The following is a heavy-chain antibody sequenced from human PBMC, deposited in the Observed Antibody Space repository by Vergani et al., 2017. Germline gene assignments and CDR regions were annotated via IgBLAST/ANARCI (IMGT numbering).Heavy chain of an antibody. CDR3: AGGDYDDSSGPGWYFDL. V-gene: IGHV4-30-4*08. Sequence: QVHLQESGPGLVKPSQTLSLTCTVSGCSISSGDYYWSWIRQPPGKGLEWIGYIYYSGSTYYNPSLKSRVTISVDTSKNQFSLKLSSVTAADTAVYYCAGGDYDDSSGPGWYFDLWGRGTLVTVSS. CDR2: IYYSGST. D-gene: IGHD3-22*01. CDR1: GCSISSGDYY. J-gene: IGHJ2*01.